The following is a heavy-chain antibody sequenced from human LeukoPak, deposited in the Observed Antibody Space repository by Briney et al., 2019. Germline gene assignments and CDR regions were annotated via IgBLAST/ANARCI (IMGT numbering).Heavy chain of an antibody. V-gene: IGHV4-31*03. J-gene: IGHJ5*02. Sequence: SQTLSLTCTVSGGSISSGGYYWSWIRQHPGKGLEWIGYIYYSGSTYYNPSLKSRATISVDTSKNQFSLKLSSVTAADTAVYYCARALITMVRGVTDWFDPWGQGTLVTVSS. CDR3: ARALITMVRGVTDWFDP. D-gene: IGHD3-10*01. CDR2: IYYSGST. CDR1: GGSISSGGYY.